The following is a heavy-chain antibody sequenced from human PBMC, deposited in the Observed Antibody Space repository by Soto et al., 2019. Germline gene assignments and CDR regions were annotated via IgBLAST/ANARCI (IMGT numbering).Heavy chain of an antibody. J-gene: IGHJ4*02. CDR1: GFTFSSYA. V-gene: IGHV3-30-3*01. D-gene: IGHD3-10*01. CDR2: ISYDGSNK. Sequence: QVQLVESGGGVVQPGRSLRLSCAASGFTFSSYAMHWVRQAPGKGLEWVAVISYDGSNKYYADSVKGRFTISRDNSKTTRYLQMNSLRAEDTAVYYCARGGYGHAGNDYWGQGTLVTVSS. CDR3: ARGGYGHAGNDY.